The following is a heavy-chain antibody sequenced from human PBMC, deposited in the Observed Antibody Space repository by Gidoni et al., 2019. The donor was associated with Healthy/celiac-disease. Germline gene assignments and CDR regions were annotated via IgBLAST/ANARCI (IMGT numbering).Heavy chain of an antibody. CDR3: ARDMYSSSSGYFDY. CDR2: RWYDGSNK. Sequence: QVQLVASGGGVVQPGMSLRLSVAAAGVTFSSWGMQWVGQAPGKGLEWVAVRWYDGSNKYYADAVKGRFTISRDNSKSTLYLQMNSLRAEDTAVYYCARDMYSSSSGYFDYWGQGPLVTVSS. D-gene: IGHD6-6*01. CDR1: GVTFSSWG. J-gene: IGHJ4*02. V-gene: IGHV3-33*01.